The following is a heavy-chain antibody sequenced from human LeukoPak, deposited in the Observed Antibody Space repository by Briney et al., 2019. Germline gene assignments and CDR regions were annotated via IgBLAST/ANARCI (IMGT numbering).Heavy chain of an antibody. CDR3: AKLGLDALDY. Sequence: GGSLRLSCAASGFTFSSYAMSWVCQAPGKGLEWFSAISGSGGSTYYADSVKGRFTISRDNSKNTLYLQMNSLRAEDTAVYYCAKLGLDALDYWGQGTLVTVSS. CDR1: GFTFSSYA. CDR2: ISGSGGST. J-gene: IGHJ4*02. D-gene: IGHD2-2*03. V-gene: IGHV3-23*01.